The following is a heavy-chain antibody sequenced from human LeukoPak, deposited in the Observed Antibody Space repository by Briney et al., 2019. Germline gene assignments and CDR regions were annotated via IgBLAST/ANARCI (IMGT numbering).Heavy chain of an antibody. V-gene: IGHV3-23*01. CDR2: ISPSGGTT. J-gene: IGHJ4*02. CDR3: AKEYTFHYSRIDY. CDR1: GIIFSNYG. Sequence: GGSLRLSCEASGIIFSNYGMNWVRQAPGKRLEWVSGISPSGGTTYYADSVKGRFTISRDNSKNTLYLQMNSLRAEDTAVYYCAKEYTFHYSRIDYWGQGTLVTVSS. D-gene: IGHD2-2*02.